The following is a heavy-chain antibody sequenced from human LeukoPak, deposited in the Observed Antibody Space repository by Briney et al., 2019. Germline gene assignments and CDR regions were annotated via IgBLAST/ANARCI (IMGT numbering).Heavy chain of an antibody. CDR2: IIPILGIA. CDR1: GGTFSSYA. Sequence: ASVKVSCKASGGTFSSYAISWVRQAPGQGLEWMGRIIPILGIANYAQKFQGRVTITADKSTSTAYMELSSLRSEDTAVYYCARWGSGSQRRGAFDIWGQGTMVTVSS. D-gene: IGHD1-26*01. V-gene: IGHV1-69*04. J-gene: IGHJ3*02. CDR3: ARWGSGSQRRGAFDI.